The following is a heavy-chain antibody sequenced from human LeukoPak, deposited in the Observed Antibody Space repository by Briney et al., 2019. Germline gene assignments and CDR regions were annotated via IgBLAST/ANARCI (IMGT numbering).Heavy chain of an antibody. CDR1: GYTFTSYA. Sequence: ASVKVSCKASGYTFTSYAMHWVRQAPGQRLEWMGWINAGNGNTKYSQEFQGRVTITRDTSASTAYMELSSLRSEDMAVYYCARRGYCSGGSCYSGAFDIWGQGTMVTVSS. V-gene: IGHV1-3*03. D-gene: IGHD2-15*01. CDR3: ARRGYCSGGSCYSGAFDI. CDR2: INAGNGNT. J-gene: IGHJ3*02.